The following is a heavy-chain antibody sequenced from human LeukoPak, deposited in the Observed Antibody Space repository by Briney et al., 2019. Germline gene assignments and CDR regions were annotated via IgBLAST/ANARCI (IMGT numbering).Heavy chain of an antibody. V-gene: IGHV4-38-2*01. J-gene: IGHJ4*02. CDR3: ARVFDTTMGPFDY. CDR2: IHHDGTT. D-gene: IGHD5-18*01. Sequence: SETLSLTCGVSGHSLSSDYYWGWIRQPPGKRLEWIGTIHHDGTTYDNPSLKSRVAISVDTSKNQFSLRVKSVTAADTAVYYCARVFDTTMGPFDYWGQGTLVTVSS. CDR1: GHSLSSDYY.